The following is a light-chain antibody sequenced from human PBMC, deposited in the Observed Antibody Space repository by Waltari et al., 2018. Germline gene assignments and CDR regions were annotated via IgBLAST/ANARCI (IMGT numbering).Light chain of an antibody. CDR2: EAS. CDR3: QQYKTFSRT. Sequence: DIQMTQSPSTLSASVGDRVTITCRASQNINNWLAWYQQTPGRAPKLLISEASSLESGVPSGFRGSGSGTLFTLTITSLQPDDVALYYCQQYKTFSRTFGQGTQVEIK. CDR1: QNINNW. V-gene: IGKV1-5*01. J-gene: IGKJ1*01.